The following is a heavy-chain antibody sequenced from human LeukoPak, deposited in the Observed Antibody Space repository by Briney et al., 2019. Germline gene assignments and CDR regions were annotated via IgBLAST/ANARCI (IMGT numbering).Heavy chain of an antibody. CDR2: IYSGDYT. J-gene: IGHJ4*02. CDR1: GFTVSSNY. D-gene: IGHD3-22*01. V-gene: IGHV3-53*01. CDR3: AKVEDSSGYYYFDY. Sequence: GGSLRLSCAASGFTVSSNYMSWVRQAPGKGLEWVSVIYSGDYTYYADSVKGRFTISRDNSKNTLYLQLNSLRAEDTAVYYCAKVEDSSGYYYFDYWGQGTLVTVSS.